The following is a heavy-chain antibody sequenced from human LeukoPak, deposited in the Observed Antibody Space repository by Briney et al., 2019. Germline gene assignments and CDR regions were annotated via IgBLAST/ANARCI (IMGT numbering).Heavy chain of an antibody. J-gene: IGHJ4*02. CDR2: ISGSGGST. Sequence: PGVSLRLSCAASGFTFSSYVMSWVRQAPGKGLEWVSVISGSGGSTYYADSVKGRFTISRDNAKNSLYLQMNSLRAEDTAVYYCAREVAGVYCSSTSCYYDYWGQGTLVTVSS. CDR3: AREVAGVYCSSTSCYYDY. D-gene: IGHD2-2*01. V-gene: IGHV3-23*01. CDR1: GFTFSSYV.